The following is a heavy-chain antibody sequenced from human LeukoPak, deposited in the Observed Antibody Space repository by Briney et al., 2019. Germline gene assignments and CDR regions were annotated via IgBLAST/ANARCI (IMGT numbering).Heavy chain of an antibody. V-gene: IGHV1-2*02. CDR1: GSTFTRYD. Sequence: ASVNVSCKASGSTFTRYDINWGRQAPGQGLEWMGWINPNSGGTNYAQKFQGRVTMTRDTSISTAYMELSRLRSDDTAVYYCARDRGGYSSLFDYWGQATLVTVSS. CDR3: ARDRGGYSSLFDY. CDR2: INPNSGGT. J-gene: IGHJ4*02. D-gene: IGHD4-11*01.